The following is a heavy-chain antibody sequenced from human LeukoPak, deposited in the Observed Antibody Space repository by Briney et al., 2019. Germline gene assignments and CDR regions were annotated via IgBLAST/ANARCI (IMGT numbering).Heavy chain of an antibody. J-gene: IGHJ4*02. D-gene: IGHD3-3*02. Sequence: SGGSLRLSCAASGFTFSSYSMNWVRQAPGKGLEWVSYISSSSSTIYYADPVKGRFTISRDNAKNSLYLQMNSLRAEDTAVYYCARGASRISWPGIDYWGQGTLVTVSS. CDR1: GFTFSSYS. CDR2: ISSSSSTI. CDR3: ARGASRISWPGIDY. V-gene: IGHV3-48*01.